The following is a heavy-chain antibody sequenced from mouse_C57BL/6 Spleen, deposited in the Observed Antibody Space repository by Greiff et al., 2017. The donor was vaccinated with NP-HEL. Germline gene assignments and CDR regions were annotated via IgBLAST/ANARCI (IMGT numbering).Heavy chain of an antibody. Sequence: EVHLVESGGGLVKPGGSLKLSCAASGFTFSSYTMSWVRQTPEKRLEWVATISGGGGNTYYPDSVKGRFTISRDNAKNTLYLQMSSLRSEDTALYYCARHQGGYFDYWGQGTTLTVSS. J-gene: IGHJ2*01. V-gene: IGHV5-9*01. CDR3: ARHQGGYFDY. CDR1: GFTFSSYT. CDR2: ISGGGGNT. D-gene: IGHD3-2*02.